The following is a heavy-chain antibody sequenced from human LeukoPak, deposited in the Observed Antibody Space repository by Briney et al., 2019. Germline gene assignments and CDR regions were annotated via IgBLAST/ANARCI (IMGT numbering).Heavy chain of an antibody. CDR2: ISYDGSNK. D-gene: IGHD3-3*01. J-gene: IGHJ6*02. Sequence: GGSLRLSCAASGFTFSSYSMNWVRQAPGKGLEWVAVISYDGSNKYYADSVKGRFTISRDNSKNTLYLQMNSLRAEDTAVYYCARDFSGYYYYYGMDVWGQGTTVTVSS. CDR1: GFTFSSYS. CDR3: ARDFSGYYYYYGMDV. V-gene: IGHV3-30*03.